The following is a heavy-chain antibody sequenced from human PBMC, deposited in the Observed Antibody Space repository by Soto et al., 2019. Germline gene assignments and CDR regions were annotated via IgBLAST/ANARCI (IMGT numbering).Heavy chain of an antibody. Sequence: SETLSLTCTVSGGSISSSSYYWGWIRQPPGKGLEWIGSIYSSGSTYYNPSLKSRVTISVDTSKNQFSLKLSSVTAADTAVYYCARVRGVTKAGPSWGMDVWGQGTTVTVSS. CDR2: IYSSGST. D-gene: IGHD3-10*01. CDR1: GGSISSSSYY. V-gene: IGHV4-39*01. CDR3: ARVRGVTKAGPSWGMDV. J-gene: IGHJ6*02.